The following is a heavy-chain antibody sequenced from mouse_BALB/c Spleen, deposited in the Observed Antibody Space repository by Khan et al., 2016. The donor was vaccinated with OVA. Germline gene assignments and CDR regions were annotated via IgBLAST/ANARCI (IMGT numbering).Heavy chain of an antibody. J-gene: IGHJ3*01. CDR2: ISSGDTT. Sequence: EVKLVESGGGLVKPGGSLKLSCAASGFTFSNYGVSWVRQTPEKRLEWVASISSGDTTYYPDSVKGRFTISRDNARNILYLQMSSLGSEDTAMYYCARDCWFAYWGQGTLVTVSA. V-gene: IGHV5-6-5*01. CDR1: GFTFSNYG. CDR3: ARDCWFAY.